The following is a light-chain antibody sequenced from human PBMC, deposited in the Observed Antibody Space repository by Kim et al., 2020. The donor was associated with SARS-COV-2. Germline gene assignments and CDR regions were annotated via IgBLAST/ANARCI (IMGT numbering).Light chain of an antibody. Sequence: APGKTARITCGGNDIGTKSVHWYRQKPGQAPVAVISYDTDRRSGIPERFSGSNSGNSATLTITRVEAGDEADYYCQVWDRSSDQYVFGTGTRSPS. CDR2: YDT. CDR1: DIGTKS. V-gene: IGLV3-21*04. CDR3: QVWDRSSDQYV. J-gene: IGLJ1*01.